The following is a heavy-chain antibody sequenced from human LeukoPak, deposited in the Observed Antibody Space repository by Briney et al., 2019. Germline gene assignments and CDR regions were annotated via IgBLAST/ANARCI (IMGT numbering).Heavy chain of an antibody. J-gene: IGHJ4*02. V-gene: IGHV7-4-1*02. CDR1: GYTFSGSY. D-gene: IGHD6-6*01. Sequence: ASVKVSCKTSGYTFSGSYIHWVRQAPGQGLEWMGWINTNAGNPTYAQGFTGRFVFSLDTSVSTAYLQISSLKAEDTAVYYCARESIAARTALDYWGQGTLVTVSS. CDR3: ARESIAARTALDY. CDR2: INTNAGNP.